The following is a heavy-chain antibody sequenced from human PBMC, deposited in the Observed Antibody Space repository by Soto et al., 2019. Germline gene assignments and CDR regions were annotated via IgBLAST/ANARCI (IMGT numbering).Heavy chain of an antibody. CDR3: AKSKGGTANGMDV. CDR1: GFSFDDYG. CDR2: ISWNSGTI. J-gene: IGHJ6*02. D-gene: IGHD2-21*02. Sequence: GGSLRLSCAASGFSFDDYGMHWVRQAPGKGLEWVSGISWNSGTIGYADSVKGRFSISRDNAKKSLYLQMNSLRAEDRALYYCAKSKGGTANGMDVWGQGTTVTVSS. V-gene: IGHV3-9*01.